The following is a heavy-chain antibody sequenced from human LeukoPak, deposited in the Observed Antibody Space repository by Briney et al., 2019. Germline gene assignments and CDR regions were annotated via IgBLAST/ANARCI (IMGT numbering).Heavy chain of an antibody. CDR2: IGGSGGGDNT. CDR3: AKDMRMTSSGCYPTFDY. Sequence: PGGSLRLSCAASGFTFSSYAMTWVRQAPGKGLEWVSTIGGSGGGDNTYYTDSVKGRFTISRDISKSTLYLQMNSLRAEDTAVYYCAKDMRMTSSGCYPTFDYWGQGTLVTVSS. J-gene: IGHJ4*02. V-gene: IGHV3-23*01. D-gene: IGHD6-19*01. CDR1: GFTFSSYA.